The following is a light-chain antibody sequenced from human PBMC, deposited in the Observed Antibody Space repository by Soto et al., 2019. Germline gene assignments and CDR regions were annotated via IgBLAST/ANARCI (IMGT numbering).Light chain of an antibody. V-gene: IGKV3-11*01. CDR1: QSISNH. J-gene: IGKJ4*01. CDR2: DAS. Sequence: EIVLTQSPATLSLSPGERATLSCRASQSISNHLAWYQQKPGQAPRLLIYDASKRATGIPARFSGSGSGTDFTLTISSLEPEDFAVYYCQQFSSYPLTFGGGTKVDIK. CDR3: QQFSSYPLT.